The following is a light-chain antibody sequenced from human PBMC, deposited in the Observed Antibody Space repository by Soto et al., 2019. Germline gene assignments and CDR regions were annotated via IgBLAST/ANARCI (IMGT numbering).Light chain of an antibody. J-gene: IGLJ2*01. V-gene: IGLV1-44*01. Sequence: QSVLTQPPSASGTPGQRVTISCSGGSSNIGSYTVNWYQQLPGTAPKLLIYSNNQRPSGVPDRFSGSKSGTSVSLAISGLQSEDEADYYCAAWDDSLNGVVFGGGTSSPS. CDR3: AAWDDSLNGVV. CDR2: SNN. CDR1: SSNIGSYT.